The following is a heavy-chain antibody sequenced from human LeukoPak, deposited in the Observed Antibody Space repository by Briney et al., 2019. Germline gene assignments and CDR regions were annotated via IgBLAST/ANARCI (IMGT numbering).Heavy chain of an antibody. D-gene: IGHD3-22*01. CDR2: MNPNSGDT. J-gene: IGHJ4*02. CDR1: GYTFTSYD. V-gene: IGHV1-8*01. Sequence: ASVKVSCKASGYTFTSYDINWVRQATGQGLEWMGWMNPNSGDTGYAQKFQGRVTMTRHTSISTAYMELSSLRSEDTAVYYCATEADYDSRHLDYWGQGTLVTVSS. CDR3: ATEADYDSRHLDY.